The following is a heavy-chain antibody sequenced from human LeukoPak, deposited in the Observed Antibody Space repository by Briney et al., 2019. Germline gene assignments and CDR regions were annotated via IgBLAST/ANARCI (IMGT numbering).Heavy chain of an antibody. D-gene: IGHD1-26*01. V-gene: IGHV3-23*01. Sequence: AGSLSLSCAASGFTFSSYAMSWVRQAQGQGLEWVSAISGSGSSTYYADSVKGRFTISRDNSKNTLYLQMNSPRAEDAAVYYCAKAFGSGSYRDHYYMEVWAKGTAVSVSS. CDR1: GFTFSSYA. CDR3: AKAFGSGSYRDHYYMEV. CDR2: ISGSGSST. J-gene: IGHJ6*03.